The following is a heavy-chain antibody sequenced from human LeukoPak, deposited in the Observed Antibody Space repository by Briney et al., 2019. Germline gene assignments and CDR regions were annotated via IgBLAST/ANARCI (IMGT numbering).Heavy chain of an antibody. V-gene: IGHV1-2*04. CDR1: GYTFTGYN. D-gene: IGHD3-22*01. Sequence: ASVKVSCKASGYTFTGYNMHWVRQAPGQGLEWMGWINPNSGGTNYAQKFQGWVTMTRDTSISTAYMELSRLRSDDTAVYYCARGINHDSSGYFFGYWGQGTLVTVSS. CDR3: ARGINHDSSGYFFGY. J-gene: IGHJ4*02. CDR2: INPNSGGT.